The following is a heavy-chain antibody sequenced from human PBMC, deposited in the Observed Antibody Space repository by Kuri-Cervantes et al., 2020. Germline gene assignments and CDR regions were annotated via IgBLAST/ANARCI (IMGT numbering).Heavy chain of an antibody. J-gene: IGHJ4*02. V-gene: IGHV3-53*01. CDR2: ICCGGGT. CDR3: AREPSGSNAGAVDY. D-gene: IGHD4-23*01. CDR1: GFIVSSNY. Sequence: GESLKISCAVSGFIVSSNYITWVRQTPGKGLEWVSVICCGGGTYYTDSVKGRFTISRDDSMNTLYLQMNSLRAEDSAVYYCAREPSGSNAGAVDYWGQGTLVTVSS.